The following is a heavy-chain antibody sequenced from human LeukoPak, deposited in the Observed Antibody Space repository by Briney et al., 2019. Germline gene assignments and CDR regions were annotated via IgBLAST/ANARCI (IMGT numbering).Heavy chain of an antibody. CDR3: ASHRGYCTNGVCYTVGHWFDP. D-gene: IGHD2-8*01. V-gene: IGHV4-39*07. CDR2: IYYSGST. Sequence: SETLSLTCTVSGGSISSSSYYWGWIRQPPGKGLEWIGSIYYSGSTYYNPSLKSRVTISVDTSKNQFSLKLSSVTAADTAVYYCASHRGYCTNGVCYTVGHWFDPWGQGTLVTVSP. J-gene: IGHJ5*02. CDR1: GGSISSSSYY.